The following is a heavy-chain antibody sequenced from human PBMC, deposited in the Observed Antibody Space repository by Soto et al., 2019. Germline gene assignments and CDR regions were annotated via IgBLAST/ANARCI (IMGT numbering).Heavy chain of an antibody. CDR2: ISNAGSGNT. D-gene: IGHD2-2*01. J-gene: IGHJ4*02. CDR3: ARESNHYQDFFQN. CDR1: GYPFPSFE. Sequence: SVKVSCKTSGYPFPSFEVHWIRQAPGQRPEWMGGISNAGSGNTKYSQKFQDGLTITGDKRATTVYMALSSPTSEDTATYYCARESNHYQDFFQNWGQGTHVTVSS. V-gene: IGHV1-3*01.